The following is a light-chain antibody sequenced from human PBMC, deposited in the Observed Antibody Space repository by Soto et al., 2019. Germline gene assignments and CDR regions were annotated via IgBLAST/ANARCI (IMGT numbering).Light chain of an antibody. V-gene: IGLV1-44*01. CDR2: SNN. CDR1: SSNIGSNT. Sequence: QSVLTQPPSASGTHGQRVTISCSGSSSNIGSNTVNWYQQLPGTAPKLLIYSNNQRPSGCPDRFSGSKAGTSASLAISGLQSEDEADYYCAAWDDSLNGWVFGGVTKLTVL. CDR3: AAWDDSLNGWV. J-gene: IGLJ3*02.